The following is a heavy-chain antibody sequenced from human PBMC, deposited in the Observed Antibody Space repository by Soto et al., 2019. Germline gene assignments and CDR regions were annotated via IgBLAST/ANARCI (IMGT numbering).Heavy chain of an antibody. Sequence: EVQLLDSGGGLVQPGGSLRLSCAASGFTFSSSAMSWVRQAPGKGLEWVSAVSGSGGTTYYADSVRGRFTISRDNSKNTLYLQMNSLRAEDTAIYFCARCTVVTIVTCGWCHYLDPWGQGTLVTVSS. V-gene: IGHV3-23*01. J-gene: IGHJ5*02. CDR2: VSGSGGTT. CDR3: ARCTVVTIVTCGWCHYLDP. D-gene: IGHD6-19*01. CDR1: GFTFSSSA.